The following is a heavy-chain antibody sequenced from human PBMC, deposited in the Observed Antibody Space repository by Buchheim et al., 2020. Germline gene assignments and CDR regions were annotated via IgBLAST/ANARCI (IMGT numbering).Heavy chain of an antibody. CDR1: GGSISTYY. CDR3: ARLRWLQLIDY. V-gene: IGHV4-59*08. J-gene: IGHJ4*02. Sequence: QVQLQESGPGLVKPSETLSLTCSVSGGSISTYYWSWIRQPPGKGLEWIGYIYYSGSTNYNPSLKSRVSISVDTSKNQFSLKLTSVTAADTAVYYCARLRWLQLIDYWGQGTL. CDR2: IYYSGST. D-gene: IGHD5-24*01.